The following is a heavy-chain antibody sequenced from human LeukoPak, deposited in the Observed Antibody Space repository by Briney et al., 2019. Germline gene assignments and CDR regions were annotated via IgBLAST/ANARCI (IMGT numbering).Heavy chain of an antibody. CDR3: AANSYFDY. V-gene: IGHV3-7*01. D-gene: IGHD4-23*01. J-gene: IGHJ4*02. CDR1: GFPFSGSW. Sequence: GGSLRLSCAPSGFPFSGSWMSWVPQAPGKGLEWVANIKQDGSEKNYVDSVKGRFTISRDNAKNSLYLQMNSLRAEDTAVYYCAANSYFDYWGQGTLVTVSS. CDR2: IKQDGSEK.